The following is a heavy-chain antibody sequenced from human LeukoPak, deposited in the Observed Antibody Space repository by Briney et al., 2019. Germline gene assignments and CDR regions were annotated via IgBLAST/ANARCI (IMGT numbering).Heavy chain of an antibody. CDR2: INSDGSRT. CDR3: ARPGPYSSGWYQDFDY. D-gene: IGHD6-19*01. CDR1: GFILSNYW. V-gene: IGHV3-74*01. Sequence: GGSLRLSCAASGFILSNYWIHWVRQAPGKGLVWVAYINSDGSRTSYADSVKGRFTISRDNAKNTVHPLMNSLRVEDTAVYYCARPGPYSSGWYQDFDYWGQGTLVTVSS. J-gene: IGHJ4*02.